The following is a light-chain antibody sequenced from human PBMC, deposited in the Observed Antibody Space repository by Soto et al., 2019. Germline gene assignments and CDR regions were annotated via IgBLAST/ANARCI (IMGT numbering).Light chain of an antibody. V-gene: IGKV3-15*01. CDR1: QSVTSN. Sequence: EIVMTQSPATLSVSPGERATLSCRASQSVTSNLAWYQQKPGRAPRLLIYGASTRATGIPARFSGSGSGTEFTLTIRNMQSEDFAIYYCQHYFNRPYTFGQGTKVDIK. CDR2: GAS. J-gene: IGKJ2*01. CDR3: QHYFNRPYT.